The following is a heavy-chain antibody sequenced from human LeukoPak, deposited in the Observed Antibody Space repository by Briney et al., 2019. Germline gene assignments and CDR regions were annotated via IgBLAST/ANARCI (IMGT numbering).Heavy chain of an antibody. V-gene: IGHV4-38-2*01. D-gene: IGHD6-13*01. CDR1: GYSISSGYY. CDR3: ARVAAPGTALDAFDA. J-gene: IGHJ3*01. Sequence: PSETLSLTCAVSGYSISSGYYWGWIRQPPGKGLEWIGSIYHSGSTYFTPSLKSRVTISVDTSKNQFSLTLSSVTAADTAVYFCARVAAPGTALDAFDAWGQGTMVTVSS. CDR2: IYHSGST.